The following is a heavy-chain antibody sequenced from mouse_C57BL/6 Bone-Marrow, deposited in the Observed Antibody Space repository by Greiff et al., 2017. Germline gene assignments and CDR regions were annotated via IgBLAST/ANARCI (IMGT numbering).Heavy chain of an antibody. V-gene: IGHV1-15*01. CDR3: NTAYYYGSSLPDY. CDR2: IDPETGGT. Sequence: QVQLQQSGAELVRPGASVTLSCKASGYTFTDYEMHWVKQTHVHGLEWIGAIDPETGGTAYNQKFKGKAKLTADKSSSTAYMELRSLTSEDSAVYYCNTAYYYGSSLPDYWGQGTTLTVSS. D-gene: IGHD1-1*01. J-gene: IGHJ2*01. CDR1: GYTFTDYE.